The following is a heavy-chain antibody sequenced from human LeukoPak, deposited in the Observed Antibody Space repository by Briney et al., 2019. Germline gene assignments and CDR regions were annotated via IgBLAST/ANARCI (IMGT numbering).Heavy chain of an antibody. CDR3: ARDRRSSSGEGGRYYMDV. J-gene: IGHJ6*03. V-gene: IGHV3-48*03. CDR2: ISSSGSTI. Sequence: GGSLRLSCAASGFTFSSYEMNWVRQAPGKGLEWVSYISSSGSTIYYADSVKGRFTISRDNSKNTLYLQMNSLRAEDTAVYYCARDRRSSSGEGGRYYMDVWGKGTTVTVSS. D-gene: IGHD2-15*01. CDR1: GFTFSSYE.